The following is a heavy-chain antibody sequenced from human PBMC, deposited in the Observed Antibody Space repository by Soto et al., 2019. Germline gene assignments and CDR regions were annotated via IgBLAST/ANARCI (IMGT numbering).Heavy chain of an antibody. D-gene: IGHD2-15*01. Sequence: GASVKVSCKASGYTFTSYYMHWVRQAPGQGLEWMGIINPSGGSTSYAQKFQGRVTMTRDTSTSTVYMELSSLRSEDTAVYYCARVGAYCSGGSCYPNRTDIDYWGQGTLVTVSS. CDR1: GYTFTSYY. CDR3: ARVGAYCSGGSCYPNRTDIDY. J-gene: IGHJ4*02. CDR2: INPSGGST. V-gene: IGHV1-46*03.